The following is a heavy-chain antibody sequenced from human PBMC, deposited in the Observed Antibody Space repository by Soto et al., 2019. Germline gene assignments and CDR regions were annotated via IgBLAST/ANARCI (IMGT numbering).Heavy chain of an antibody. D-gene: IGHD6-13*01. J-gene: IGHJ6*02. CDR3: ARDSFSSWGDYYYYGMDV. CDR2: IYYSGST. CDR1: GDSVSSGSYY. V-gene: IGHV4-61*01. Sequence: SETLSLTCTVSGDSVSSGSYYWSWIRQPPGKGLEWIGYIYYSGSTNYNPSLKSRVTISVDTSKNQFSLKLSSVTAADTAVYYCARDSFSSWGDYYYYGMDVWGQGITVTVSS.